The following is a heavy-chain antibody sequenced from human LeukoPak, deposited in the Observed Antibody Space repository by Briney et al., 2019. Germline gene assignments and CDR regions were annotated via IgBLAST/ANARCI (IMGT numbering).Heavy chain of an antibody. Sequence: PSETLSLTCTVSGGSISSYHWSWIRQSPGKGLEWMGYIQYSGSTNRNPSLKSRVTISVDTSKNQFSLKLSSVTAADTGVYYCASLIYDSSGYYFDKWGQGTLVTVSS. CDR2: IQYSGST. D-gene: IGHD3-22*01. CDR1: GGSISSYH. V-gene: IGHV4-59*08. J-gene: IGHJ4*02. CDR3: ASLIYDSSGYYFDK.